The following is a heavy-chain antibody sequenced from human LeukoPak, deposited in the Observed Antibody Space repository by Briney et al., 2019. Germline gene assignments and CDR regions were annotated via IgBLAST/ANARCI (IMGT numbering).Heavy chain of an antibody. J-gene: IGHJ4*02. D-gene: IGHD3-10*01. CDR2: ISGSGGST. CDR1: GFTFSSYA. Sequence: GGSPRLSCAASGFTFSSYAMSWVRQAPGKGLEWVSAISGSGGSTYYADSVKGRFTISRDNAKNTLYLQMNSLRAEDTALYYCARQNYGAGPDYWGQGTLVTVSS. CDR3: ARQNYGAGPDY. V-gene: IGHV3-23*01.